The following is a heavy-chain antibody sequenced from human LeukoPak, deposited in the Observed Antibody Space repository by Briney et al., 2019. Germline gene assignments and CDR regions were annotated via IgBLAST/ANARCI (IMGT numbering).Heavy chain of an antibody. D-gene: IGHD3-22*01. J-gene: IGHJ4*02. V-gene: IGHV3-7*01. CDR2: IKQDGSEK. CDR3: ARVPLGYYDSSLYFDY. Sequence: PGGSLRLSCAASGFTFSSYWMSWARQAPGKGLEWVANIKQDGSEKYYVDSVKGRFTISRDNAKNSLYLQMNSLRAEDTAVYYCARVPLGYYDSSLYFDYWGQGTLVTVSS. CDR1: GFTFSSYW.